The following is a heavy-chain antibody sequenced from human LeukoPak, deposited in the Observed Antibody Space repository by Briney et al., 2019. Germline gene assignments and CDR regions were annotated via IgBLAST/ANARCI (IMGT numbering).Heavy chain of an antibody. CDR2: ILYDGSNK. Sequence: PGGSLRLSCVASGFTFSHYTMHWVRQAPGKGLEWVAVILYDGSNKYYADSVKGRFTILRDNSKNTLYLQMNSLRTEDTAMYYCARDGLTGTTDGTLDSWGQGTLVTVSS. CDR1: GFTFSHYT. CDR3: ARDGLTGTTDGTLDS. V-gene: IGHV3-30-3*01. J-gene: IGHJ4*02. D-gene: IGHD1-20*01.